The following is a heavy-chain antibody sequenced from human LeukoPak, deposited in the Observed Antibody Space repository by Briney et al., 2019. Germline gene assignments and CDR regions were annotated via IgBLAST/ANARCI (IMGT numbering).Heavy chain of an antibody. D-gene: IGHD1-1*01. J-gene: IGHJ3*02. CDR3: ARFGTTHDAFDI. CDR1: GFTFSDYY. CDR2: ISSSSSYT. Sequence: GGSLRLSCAASGFTFSDYYMSWIRQAPGKGLEWVSYISSSSSYTNYADSVKGRFTISRDNAKNSLHLQMNSLRAEDTAVYYCARFGTTHDAFDIWGQGTMVTVS. V-gene: IGHV3-11*03.